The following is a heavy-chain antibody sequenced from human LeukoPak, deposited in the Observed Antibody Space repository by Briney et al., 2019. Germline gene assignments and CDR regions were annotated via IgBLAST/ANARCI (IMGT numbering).Heavy chain of an antibody. Sequence: SETLSLTCAXYGGSFSGYYWSWIRQPPGKGLEWIGEINHSGSTNYNPSLKSRVTISVDTSKNQFSLKLSSVTAADTAVYYCARATVTQFRPFDYWGQGTLVTVSS. CDR3: ARATVTQFRPFDY. D-gene: IGHD4-11*01. V-gene: IGHV4-34*01. J-gene: IGHJ4*02. CDR2: INHSGST. CDR1: GGSFSGYY.